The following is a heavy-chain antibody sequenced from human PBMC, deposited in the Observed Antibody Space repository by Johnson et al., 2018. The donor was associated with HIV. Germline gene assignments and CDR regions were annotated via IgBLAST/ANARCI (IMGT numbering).Heavy chain of an antibody. V-gene: IGHV3-74*01. CDR1: GFTFSSYW. D-gene: IGHD1-26*01. CDR2: LNSDGSST. CDR3: AKDTVGATGGDAFDI. J-gene: IGHJ3*02. Sequence: VQLVESGGGLVQPGGSLRLSCAASGFTFSSYWMHWVRQAPGKGLVWVSRLNSDGSSTNYADSVKGRFTISRDNSKNTLYLQMNSLRAEDTALYYCAKDTVGATGGDAFDIWGQGTMVTVSS.